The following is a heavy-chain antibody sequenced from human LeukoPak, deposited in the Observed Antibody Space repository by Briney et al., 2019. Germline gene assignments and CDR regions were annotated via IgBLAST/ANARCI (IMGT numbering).Heavy chain of an antibody. D-gene: IGHD6-6*01. CDR1: GGSISSSSYY. CDR3: ATTRGAARSWFDP. Sequence: PSETLSLTCTVSGGSISSSSYYWGWIRQPPGKGLEWIGYIYYSGSTNYNPSLKSRVTISVDTSKNQFSLKLSSVTAADTAVYYCATTRGAARSWFDPWGQGTLVTVSS. V-gene: IGHV4-61*05. J-gene: IGHJ5*02. CDR2: IYYSGST.